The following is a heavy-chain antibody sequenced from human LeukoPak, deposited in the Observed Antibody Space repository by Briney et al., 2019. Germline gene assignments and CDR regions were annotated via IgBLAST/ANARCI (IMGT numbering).Heavy chain of an antibody. CDR3: ARRQPRYCTGTSCYADAFDI. CDR2: VFHIGET. D-gene: IGHD2-2*01. Sequence: PSETLSLTCTVCGGSITNYYWNWIRQPPGKGLEWIGYVFHIGETSYNPSLKSRIIISVDTSKNQFSLTLSSVTAADTAVYYCARRQPRYCTGTSCYADAFDIWGQGTMVTVSS. J-gene: IGHJ3*02. V-gene: IGHV4-59*08. CDR1: GGSITNYY.